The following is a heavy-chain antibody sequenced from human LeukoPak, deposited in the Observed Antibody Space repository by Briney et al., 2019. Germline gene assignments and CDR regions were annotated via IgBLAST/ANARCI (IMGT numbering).Heavy chain of an antibody. V-gene: IGHV1-2*02. D-gene: IGHD6-19*01. CDR3: AIRQWPVQFDP. Sequence: ASVTLSFTASGYTFTGYYMHWVRQPPAQGNEWMGWIKPNSGGTNYAQTFQGRVTMTRDTSFSTAYMELSRLRSDDTAVYYCAIRQWPVQFDPWGQGTLVTVSS. J-gene: IGHJ5*02. CDR1: GYTFTGYY. CDR2: IKPNSGGT.